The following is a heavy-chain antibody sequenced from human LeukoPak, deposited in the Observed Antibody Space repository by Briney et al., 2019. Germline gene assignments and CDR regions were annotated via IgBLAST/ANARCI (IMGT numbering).Heavy chain of an antibody. Sequence: GASVKVSCKVSGYTLTELSMHWVRQAPGKGLEWMGGFDPEDGETIYAQKFQGRVTMTEDTSTDTAYMELSSLRSEDTAVYYRASIAARPDYYYCGMDVWGQGTTVTVSS. CDR2: FDPEDGET. J-gene: IGHJ6*02. CDR3: ASIAARPDYYYCGMDV. D-gene: IGHD6-6*01. V-gene: IGHV1-24*01. CDR1: GYTLTELS.